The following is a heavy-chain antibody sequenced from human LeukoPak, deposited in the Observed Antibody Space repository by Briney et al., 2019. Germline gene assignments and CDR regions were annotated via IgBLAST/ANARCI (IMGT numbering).Heavy chain of an antibody. J-gene: IGHJ4*02. CDR1: GFTFSSYA. CDR2: ISYDGSNK. CDR3: ARAMGAGTDY. D-gene: IGHD1-26*01. V-gene: IGHV3-30-3*01. Sequence: GGSLRLFCAASGFTFSSYAMHWVRQAPGKGLEWVAVISYDGSNKYYADSVKGRFTFSRDDSKNTLYLQMNSLRAEDTAVYYCARAMGAGTDYWGQGTLVTVSS.